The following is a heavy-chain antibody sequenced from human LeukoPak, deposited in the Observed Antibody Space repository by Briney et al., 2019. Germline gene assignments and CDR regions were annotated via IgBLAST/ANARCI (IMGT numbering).Heavy chain of an antibody. V-gene: IGHV4-30-4*01. CDR1: GGSISSGDYY. D-gene: IGHD5-24*01. Sequence: PSETLSLTCTVSGGSISSGDYYWTWIRQPPGKALEWIAYIYHSGSTNYNPSLKSRVTISIDTSNNQFSLKLSSVTAADTAVYYCASCPEMATTKDWGQGTLVTVSS. CDR3: ASCPEMATTKD. J-gene: IGHJ4*02. CDR2: IYHSGST.